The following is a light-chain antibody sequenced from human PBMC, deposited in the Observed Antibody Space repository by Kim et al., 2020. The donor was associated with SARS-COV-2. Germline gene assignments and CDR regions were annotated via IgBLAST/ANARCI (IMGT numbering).Light chain of an antibody. V-gene: IGKV3-20*01. CDR3: QQYSSSPAT. Sequence: SPGRRATLSCRASQSVSNNYLAWYQPKPGQAPRLLIYGASSRATGIPDRFSGSGSGTDFTLTITRLEPEDFAVYYCQQYSSSPATFGQGTKVDIK. J-gene: IGKJ1*01. CDR2: GAS. CDR1: QSVSNNY.